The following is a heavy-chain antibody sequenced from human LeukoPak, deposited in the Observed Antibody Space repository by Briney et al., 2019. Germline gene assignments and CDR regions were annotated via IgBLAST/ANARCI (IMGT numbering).Heavy chain of an antibody. V-gene: IGHV3-15*01. CDR1: GFSFSNAW. CDR2: IKSKTDGGTI. CDR3: CRGWLDY. J-gene: IGHJ4*02. Sequence: GGSLRLSCAASGFSFSNAWMSWVRQASGKGLEWVGRIKSKTDGGTIHYAAPVKGRFTISRDDSKNMVFLQMNSLNTEDTAVYYCCRGWLDYWGQGTLVAVSS. D-gene: IGHD2-15*01.